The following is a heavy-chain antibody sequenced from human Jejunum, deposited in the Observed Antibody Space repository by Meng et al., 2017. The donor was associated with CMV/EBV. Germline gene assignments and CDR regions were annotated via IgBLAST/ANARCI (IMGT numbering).Heavy chain of an antibody. V-gene: IGHV3-23*01. CDR2: ITRGRST. D-gene: IGHD6-13*01. CDR3: GKTQKLAQHDAFDI. Sequence: SGFPFSSCAMNGDRQTRRKGLEWVTTITRGRSTNYSDCVKGRCTISRDNSKDTLYLEMNRLRAEDTGRYYCGKTQKLAQHDAFDIWGQGTMVTVSS. J-gene: IGHJ3*02. CDR1: GFPFSSCA.